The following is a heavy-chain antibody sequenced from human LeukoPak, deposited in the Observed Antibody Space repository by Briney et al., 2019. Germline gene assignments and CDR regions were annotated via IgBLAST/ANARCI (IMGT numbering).Heavy chain of an antibody. Sequence: PGGSLRLSCAASGFTFSSYAMSWVRQAPGKGLEWVSDMCGGGGSQYYADSVKGRFTISRDNSKNTLYLQVNSLRAEDTAVYYCAKNYYDSSGYYYFDYWGQGTLVTVSS. J-gene: IGHJ4*02. CDR3: AKNYYDSSGYYYFDY. CDR1: GFTFSSYA. V-gene: IGHV3-23*01. D-gene: IGHD3-22*01. CDR2: MCGGGGSQ.